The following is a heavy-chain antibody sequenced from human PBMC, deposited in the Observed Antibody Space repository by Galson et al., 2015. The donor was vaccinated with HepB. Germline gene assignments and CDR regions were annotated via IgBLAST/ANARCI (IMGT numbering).Heavy chain of an antibody. V-gene: IGHV3-30*18. CDR1: GFTFSSYG. Sequence: SLRLSCAASGFTFSSYGMHWVRQAPGKGLEWLAVISYDGSNKYYADSVKGRFTISRDNSKNTLYLQMNSLRAEDTAVYYCAKDVGSGYYRGAQAWGQGTLVTVSS. J-gene: IGHJ4*02. CDR3: AKDVGSGYYRGAQA. CDR2: ISYDGSNK. D-gene: IGHD5-12*01.